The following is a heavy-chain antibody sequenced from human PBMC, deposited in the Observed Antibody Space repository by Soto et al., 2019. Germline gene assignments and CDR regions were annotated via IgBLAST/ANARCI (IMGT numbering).Heavy chain of an antibody. Sequence: ASVKVSFKASGYTFTGHYMHWLRQASGKGPEYLGWLKSYNGGAYSAPKFQGRVTFTRDTSTTTAYMELSGLRSDDTAVYFCARDLCPLGSGSACPKFGLDFWGQGTTVTVSS. D-gene: IGHD3-10*01. V-gene: IGHV1-2*02. CDR3: ARDLCPLGSGSACPKFGLDF. CDR1: GYTFTGHY. CDR2: LKSYNGGA. J-gene: IGHJ6*02.